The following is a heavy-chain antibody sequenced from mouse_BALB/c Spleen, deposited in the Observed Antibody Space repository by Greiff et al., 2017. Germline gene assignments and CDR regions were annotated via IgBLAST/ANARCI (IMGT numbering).Heavy chain of an antibody. CDR3: ARGGRYGNCAFDY. CDR1: GFTFSSYA. V-gene: IGHV5-6-5*01. J-gene: IGHJ3*01. D-gene: IGHD2-10*02. CDR2: ISSGGST. Sequence: DVKLVESGGGLVKPGGSLKLSCAASGFTFSSYAMSWVRQTPEKRLEWVASISSGGSTYYPDSVKGRFTISRDNARNIRYLQMSSLRSEDTAMYYCARGGRYGNCAFDYWGQGTLVTVSA.